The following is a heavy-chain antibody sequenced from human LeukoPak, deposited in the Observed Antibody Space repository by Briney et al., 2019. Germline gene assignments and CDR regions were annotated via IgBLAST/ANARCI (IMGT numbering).Heavy chain of an antibody. J-gene: IGHJ4*02. Sequence: PGGSLRLSCAASGFTFSSYAMHWVRQAPGKGLEWVAVISYDGSNKYYADSVKGRFTISRDNSKNTLYLQMNSLRAEDTAVYYCAKDIAAAGDNWGQGTLVTVSS. CDR2: ISYDGSNK. D-gene: IGHD6-13*01. CDR1: GFTFSSYA. CDR3: AKDIAAAGDN. V-gene: IGHV3-30-3*01.